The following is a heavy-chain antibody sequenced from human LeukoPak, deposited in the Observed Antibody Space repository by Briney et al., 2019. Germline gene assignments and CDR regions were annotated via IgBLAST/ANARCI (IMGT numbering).Heavy chain of an antibody. D-gene: IGHD3-10*01. J-gene: IGHJ4*02. CDR1: GVTFDDYG. CDR3: AKPPMVRGSNGY. Sequence: GGSLRLSCAASGVTFDDYGMSWVRQAPGKGLEWVSAISGSGGSTYYADSVKGRFTISRDNSKNTLYLQMNSLRAEDTAVYYCAKPPMVRGSNGYWGQGTLVTVSS. V-gene: IGHV3-23*01. CDR2: ISGSGGST.